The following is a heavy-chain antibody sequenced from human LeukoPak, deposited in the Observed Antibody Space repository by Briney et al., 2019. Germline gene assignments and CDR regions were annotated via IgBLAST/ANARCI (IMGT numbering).Heavy chain of an antibody. D-gene: IGHD3-22*01. J-gene: IGHJ2*01. CDR2: IFYDGTA. CDR3: ARLEASITTAVVVRPSWYFDL. Sequence: PSETLSLTCTVSGDTISGSRYYWGWVRQSRGGGLEGIGSIFYDGTAYFNPSLKSRVTISVDTSKNHFSLKLTSVTTSDTAVYYCARLEASITTAVVVRPSWYFDLWGRGTLVTVSS. V-gene: IGHV4-39*01. CDR1: GDTISGSRYY.